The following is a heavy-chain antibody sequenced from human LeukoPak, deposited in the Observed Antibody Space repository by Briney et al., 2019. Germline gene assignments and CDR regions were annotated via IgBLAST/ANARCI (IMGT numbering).Heavy chain of an antibody. Sequence: GGSLRLSCAASGFTFSSYGMSWVCQAPGKGLEWVSAIGGSGGSTYYADSVKGRFTISRDNSKNTLYLQMNSLRAEDTALYYCAKRGSSGSYYRAFDIWGQGTMVTVSS. CDR2: IGGSGGST. D-gene: IGHD1-26*01. CDR1: GFTFSSYG. J-gene: IGHJ3*02. CDR3: AKRGSSGSYYRAFDI. V-gene: IGHV3-23*01.